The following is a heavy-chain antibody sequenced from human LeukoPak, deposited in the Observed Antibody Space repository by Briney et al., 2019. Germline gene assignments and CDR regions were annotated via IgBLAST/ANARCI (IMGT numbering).Heavy chain of an antibody. CDR3: AKCTGPSSSDLHWFDP. Sequence: ASVKVSCKASGYTLTSYYMHWVRQAPGQGLEWMGIINPTVGDTIYAQKFQGRVTMTRDVSTSTVYMELSSLRADDTAVYYCAKCTGPSSSDLHWFDPWGQGTLVTVSS. CDR2: INPTVGDT. V-gene: IGHV1-46*01. CDR1: GYTLTSYY. J-gene: IGHJ5*02. D-gene: IGHD5-12*01.